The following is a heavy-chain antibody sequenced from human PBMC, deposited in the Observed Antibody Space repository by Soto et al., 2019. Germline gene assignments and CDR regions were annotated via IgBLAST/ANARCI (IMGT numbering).Heavy chain of an antibody. CDR3: VRDFDLFDY. CDR1: GFPFTSYS. V-gene: IGHV3-21*06. J-gene: IGHJ4*02. Sequence: PGGSLRLSCAASGFPFTSYSMTWVRQAPGKGLEWVASISVSSDYIFYVDSVKGRFTISRDNAKNSVYLQMDSLRAEDTAVYYCVRDFDLFDYWGQGALVTVSS. CDR2: ISVSSDYI.